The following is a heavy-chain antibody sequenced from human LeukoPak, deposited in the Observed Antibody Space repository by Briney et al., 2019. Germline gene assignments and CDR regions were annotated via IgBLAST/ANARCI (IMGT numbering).Heavy chain of an antibody. CDR2: IYYSGST. V-gene: IGHV4-59*01. Sequence: SETLSLTCTVSGGSISSYYWGWIRQPPGKGLEWIGYIYYSGSTNYNPSLKSRVTISVDTSKNQFSLKLSSVTAADTAVYYCARAGAGYCSGGCDDAFDIWGQGTMVTVSS. D-gene: IGHD2-15*01. CDR1: GGSISSYY. J-gene: IGHJ3*02. CDR3: ARAGAGYCSGGCDDAFDI.